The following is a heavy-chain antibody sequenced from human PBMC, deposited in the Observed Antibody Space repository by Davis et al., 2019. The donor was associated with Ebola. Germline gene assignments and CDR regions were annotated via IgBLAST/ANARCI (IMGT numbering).Heavy chain of an antibody. D-gene: IGHD2-8*01. CDR2: INWNGGST. Sequence: GGSLRLSCAASGFTFSNYAMNWVRQAPGKGLEWVSGINWNGGSTGYADSVKGRFTISRDNAKNTLYLQMNSLRAEDTAVYYCARDVYCTNGVCLGGFDYWGQGTLVTVSS. CDR1: GFTFSNYA. J-gene: IGHJ4*02. V-gene: IGHV3-20*04. CDR3: ARDVYCTNGVCLGGFDY.